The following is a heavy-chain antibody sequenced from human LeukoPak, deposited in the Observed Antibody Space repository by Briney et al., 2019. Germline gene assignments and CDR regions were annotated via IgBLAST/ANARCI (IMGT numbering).Heavy chain of an antibody. V-gene: IGHV3-7*01. CDR1: GFTFSSHW. CDR3: ARGFYYGLDV. Sequence: GGSLRLSCAASGFTFSSHWMSWVRQAPGKGLEWVANIKKDGSEKYYVDAVKGRFTISRDNAKNSLYLQMNSLRAEDTAVYYCARGFYYGLDVWGKGTTVTVSS. J-gene: IGHJ6*04. CDR2: IKKDGSEK.